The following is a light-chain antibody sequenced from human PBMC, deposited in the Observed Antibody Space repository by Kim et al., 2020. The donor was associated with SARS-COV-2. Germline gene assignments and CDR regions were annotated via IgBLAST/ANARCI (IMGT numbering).Light chain of an antibody. J-gene: IGKJ1*01. Sequence: TLSWSPGEGATLSCRASQSVSSSYLAWYQQKPGQAPRLLIYGASSRATGIPDRFSGSGSGTDFTLTISRLEAEDFAVYYCQQKRTFGQGTKVDIK. CDR2: GAS. CDR3: QQKRT. V-gene: IGKV3-20*01. CDR1: QSVSSSY.